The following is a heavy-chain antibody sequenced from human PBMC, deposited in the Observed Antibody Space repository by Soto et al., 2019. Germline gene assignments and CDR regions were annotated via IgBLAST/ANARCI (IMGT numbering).Heavy chain of an antibody. J-gene: IGHJ5*02. D-gene: IGHD5-12*01. CDR3: ARRRYSGYDSSYWFDP. Sequence: SETLSLTCAVSGGSICSGGYSWSWMRQPPGKGLEWIGYIYHSGSTYYNPSLKSRVTISVDTSKNQFSLKLSSVTAADTAVYYCARRRYSGYDSSYWFDPWGQGTLVTVSS. CDR2: IYHSGST. V-gene: IGHV4-30-2*01. CDR1: GGSICSGGYS.